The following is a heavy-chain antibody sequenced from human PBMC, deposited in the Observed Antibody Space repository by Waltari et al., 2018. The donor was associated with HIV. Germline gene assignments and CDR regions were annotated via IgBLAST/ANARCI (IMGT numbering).Heavy chain of an antibody. CDR3: ARSPGRTSDFDY. CDR2: TYYRSKWYN. Sequence: QVQLQQSGPGLVIPSQTLSLTCAISGDSVSTKNGAWNWISQSPSRGLEWLGRTYYRSKWYNDYAASVKSRISINPDTSKNQFSLHLNSVTPEDTAVYYCARSPGRTSDFDYWGQGTLVTVSS. J-gene: IGHJ4*02. V-gene: IGHV6-1*01. D-gene: IGHD1-1*01. CDR1: GDSVSTKNGA.